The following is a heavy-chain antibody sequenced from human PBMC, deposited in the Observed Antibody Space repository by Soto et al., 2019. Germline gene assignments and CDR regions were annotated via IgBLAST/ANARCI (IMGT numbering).Heavy chain of an antibody. D-gene: IGHD3-9*01. CDR3: ARTLRYDILTGNPYYFDY. J-gene: IGHJ4*02. CDR1: GGSISSGGYY. V-gene: IGHV4-31*03. Sequence: QVQLQESGPGLVKPSQTLSLTCTVSGGSISSGGYYWSWIRQHPGKGLEWIGYIYYSGSTYYNPSLKSRVTISVEPSKNQFSLKLSSVTAADTAVYYCARTLRYDILTGNPYYFDYWGQGTLVTVSS. CDR2: IYYSGST.